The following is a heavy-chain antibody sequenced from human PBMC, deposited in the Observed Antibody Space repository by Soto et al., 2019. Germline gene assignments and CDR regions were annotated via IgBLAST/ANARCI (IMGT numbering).Heavy chain of an antibody. Sequence: SETLSLTCTVSGGSISSYYWSWIRQPPGKGLEWIGYIYYSGSTNYNPSLKSRVTISVDTSKNQFSLKLSSVTAADTAVYYCARHGGYCSGCSCPQSWFDPWGHGTLVTVSS. D-gene: IGHD2-15*01. CDR1: GGSISSYY. CDR2: IYYSGST. V-gene: IGHV4-59*08. CDR3: ARHGGYCSGCSCPQSWFDP. J-gene: IGHJ5*02.